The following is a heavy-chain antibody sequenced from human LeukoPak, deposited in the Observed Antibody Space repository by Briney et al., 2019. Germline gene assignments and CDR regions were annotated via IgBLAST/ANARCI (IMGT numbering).Heavy chain of an antibody. CDR1: GGSFSGNY. D-gene: IGHD5-24*01. V-gene: IGHV4-59*01. Sequence: PSETLSLTCAVYGGSFSGNYWSWIRQPPGKGLEWIGYIYYSGSTNYNPSLKTRVTISLETSKNQFSLRLSSVTAADTAVYYCARGRRDGQRTYYFDYWGQGTLVTVSS. CDR2: IYYSGST. J-gene: IGHJ4*02. CDR3: ARGRRDGQRTYYFDY.